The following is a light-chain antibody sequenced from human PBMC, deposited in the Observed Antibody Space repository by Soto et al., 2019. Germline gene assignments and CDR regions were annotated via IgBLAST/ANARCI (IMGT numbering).Light chain of an antibody. CDR1: SSNIGAGYD. CDR2: GNS. Sequence: QSVLTQPPSVSGAPGQRVTISCTGSSSNIGAGYDVHWYQQFPGTAPKLLMYGNSLRPSGVPDRFSGSKSGTSASLAIIGLQAEDEADYYGQSYDKSLSGTVFGGGTKLTVL. J-gene: IGLJ2*01. V-gene: IGLV1-40*01. CDR3: QSYDKSLSGTV.